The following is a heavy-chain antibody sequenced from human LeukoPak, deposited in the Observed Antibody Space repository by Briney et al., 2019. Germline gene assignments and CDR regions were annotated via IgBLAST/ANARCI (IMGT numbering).Heavy chain of an antibody. Sequence: PGRSLRLSCAASGFTFSSYAMHWVRQAPGKGLEWVAVISYDGSNKYYADSVKGRFTISRDNSKNTLYLQMNSLRAEDTAVYYCANVYGASLGVNAFDIWGQGTMVTVSS. J-gene: IGHJ3*02. CDR3: ANVYGASLGVNAFDI. V-gene: IGHV3-30*04. D-gene: IGHD4-17*01. CDR1: GFTFSSYA. CDR2: ISYDGSNK.